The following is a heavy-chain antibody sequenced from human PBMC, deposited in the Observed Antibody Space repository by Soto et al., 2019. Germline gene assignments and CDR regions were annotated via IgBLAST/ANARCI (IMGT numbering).Heavy chain of an antibody. J-gene: IGHJ6*03. CDR3: VRYFRSNYYHYMDV. CDR1: GGSISSYY. D-gene: IGHD3-9*01. Sequence: QVQLQESGPGLVKPSETLSLTCTVSGGSISSYYWSWIRQPPGKGLEWIGYIYYSGSTNYNPSLKRPVTISVDTSKNQFSLKLSSVTAADTAVYYCVRYFRSNYYHYMDVWGKGTTVTVSS. V-gene: IGHV4-59*08. CDR2: IYYSGST.